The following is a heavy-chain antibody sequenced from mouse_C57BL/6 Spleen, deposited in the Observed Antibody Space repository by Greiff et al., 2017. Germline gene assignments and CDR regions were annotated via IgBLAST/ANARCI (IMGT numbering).Heavy chain of an antibody. J-gene: IGHJ1*03. CDR3: ARLKRYFDV. CDR2: ISSGGSYT. CDR1: GFTFSSYG. V-gene: IGHV5-6*01. Sequence: EVKLVESGGDLVKPGGSLKLSCAASGFTFSSYGMSWVRQTPDKRLEWIATISSGGSYTYYTDSVKGRFTISRDNATNTLYLQMSSLKSEATAMYYCARLKRYFDVWGTGTTVTVSS.